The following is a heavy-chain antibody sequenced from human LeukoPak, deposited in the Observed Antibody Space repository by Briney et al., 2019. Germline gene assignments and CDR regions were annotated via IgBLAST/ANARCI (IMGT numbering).Heavy chain of an antibody. V-gene: IGHV3-9*01. Sequence: GRSLGLSCAASGFTFDNYAMHWVRQAPGKGLEWLSIISWNSGYIGYADSVKGRFTISRDNAKKSLDLQMNSLRAEDTAFYYCAKVRGTYSSGYFFDYWGQGTLVTVSS. D-gene: IGHD6-19*01. J-gene: IGHJ4*02. CDR3: AKVRGTYSSGYFFDY. CDR2: ISWNSGYI. CDR1: GFTFDNYA.